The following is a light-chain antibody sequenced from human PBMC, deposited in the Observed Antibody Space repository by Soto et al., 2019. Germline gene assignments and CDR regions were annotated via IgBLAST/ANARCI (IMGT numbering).Light chain of an antibody. Sequence: QSVLTQPASVSGSPGQSVTISCAGTSSDIGGYNFVSWYQQHPGKAPKLMIYDVNQRPSGVSHRFPGSKSYNTASLTISGLQSEDEADYYCSSYAIGNIVLFGGGTKVTVL. CDR1: SSDIGGYNF. V-gene: IGLV2-14*03. J-gene: IGLJ2*01. CDR2: DVN. CDR3: SSYAIGNIVL.